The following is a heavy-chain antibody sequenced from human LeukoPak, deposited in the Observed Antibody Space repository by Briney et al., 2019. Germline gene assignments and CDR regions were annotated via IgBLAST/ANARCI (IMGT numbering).Heavy chain of an antibody. V-gene: IGHV1-24*01. CDR2: FDPEDGET. Sequence: GASVKVSCKVSGYTLTELSMHWVRQAPGKGLEWMGGFDPEDGETIYAQKFQGRVTMTKDTSTDTAYMELSSLRSEDTAVYYCATTKTARWFDPWGQGTLVTVSS. CDR1: GYTLTELS. J-gene: IGHJ5*02. CDR3: ATTKTARWFDP.